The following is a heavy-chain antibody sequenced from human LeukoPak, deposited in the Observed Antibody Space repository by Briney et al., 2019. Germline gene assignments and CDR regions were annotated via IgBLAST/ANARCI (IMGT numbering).Heavy chain of an antibody. J-gene: IGHJ4*02. V-gene: IGHV4-31*03. CDR1: GCSISSGGYY. CDR2: IYYSGST. CDR3: ARAGGWELLPSEFDY. D-gene: IGHD1-26*01. Sequence: SQNLSLNCTVSGCSISSGGYYWRWIRQHPGKGLEWIGYIYYSGSTYYNPSLKSRVTISVDTSKNQFSLKLSSVTAADTAVYYCARAGGWELLPSEFDYWGQGTLVTVSS.